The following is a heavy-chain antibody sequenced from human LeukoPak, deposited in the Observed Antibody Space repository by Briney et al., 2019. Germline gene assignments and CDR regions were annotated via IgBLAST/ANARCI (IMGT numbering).Heavy chain of an antibody. CDR2: IYHSGST. D-gene: IGHD2-15*01. J-gene: IGHJ3*02. Sequence: PSGTLSLTCAVSGGSIVRSNWWSWVRQPPGKGLEWIGEIYHSGSTNYNPSLKSRVTISVDKSKNQFSLKLSSVTAADTAVYYCARQGVVVVVAAPSDAFDIWGQGTMVTVSS. V-gene: IGHV4-4*02. CDR3: ARQGVVVVVAAPSDAFDI. CDR1: GGSIVRSNW.